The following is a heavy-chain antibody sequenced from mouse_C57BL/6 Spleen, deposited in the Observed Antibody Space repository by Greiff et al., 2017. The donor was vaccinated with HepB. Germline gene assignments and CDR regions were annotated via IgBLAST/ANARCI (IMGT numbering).Heavy chain of an antibody. CDR3: ARHEDSPNYGTGAMDY. D-gene: IGHD1-1*01. CDR1: GYTFTEYT. Sequence: VMLVESGAELVKPGASVKLSCKASGYTFTEYTIHWVKQRSGQGLEWIGWFYPGSGSIKYNEKFKDKATLTADKSSSTVYMELSRLTSEDSAVYFCARHEDSPNYGTGAMDYWGQGTSVTVSS. CDR2: FYPGSGSI. J-gene: IGHJ4*01. V-gene: IGHV1-62-2*01.